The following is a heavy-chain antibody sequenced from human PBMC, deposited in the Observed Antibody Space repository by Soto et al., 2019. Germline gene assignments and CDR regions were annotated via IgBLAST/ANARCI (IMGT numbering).Heavy chain of an antibody. CDR3: ARGQRFSDWFDP. V-gene: IGHV4-4*07. Sequence: KPSETLSLTCTISGGSIFSNYCMFIRHPSGKGLEWIVRIYSSGSTQYNPSLQSRVTMSLDTSKNQFSLRLESVTAADTAVYYCARGQRFSDWFDPWGQGTLVTVSS. J-gene: IGHJ5*02. CDR1: GGSIFSNY. CDR2: IYSSGST. D-gene: IGHD3-3*01.